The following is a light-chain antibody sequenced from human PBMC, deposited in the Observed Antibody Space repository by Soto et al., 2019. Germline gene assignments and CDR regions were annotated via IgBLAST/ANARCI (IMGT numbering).Light chain of an antibody. CDR2: GVS. V-gene: IGKV3-15*01. CDR1: KSLFGF. J-gene: IGKJ2*01. CDR3: QSYNDWPFA. Sequence: DIVLTQSPATLSVSPGDTVTLSCRASKSLFGFLAWYQQKPGQAPRLLMYGVSTRATGIPARFSGGGSATDFTLTISSLQSEDSAFYFCQSYNDWPFASGLGTRLEI.